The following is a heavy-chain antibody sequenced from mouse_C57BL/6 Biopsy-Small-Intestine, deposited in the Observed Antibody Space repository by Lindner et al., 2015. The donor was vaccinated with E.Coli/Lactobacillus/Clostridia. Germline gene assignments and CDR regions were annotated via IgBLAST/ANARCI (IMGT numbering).Heavy chain of an antibody. V-gene: IGHV1-14*01. D-gene: IGHD2-13*01. CDR2: IDPDNDGT. J-gene: IGHJ3*01. CDR1: GYTFTSYV. Sequence: VQLQESGPELVKPGASVKMSCKTSGYTFTSYVMHWVKQKPGQALEWIGYIDPDNDGTKYNEKFKGKATLTSDKSSSTAYMELSSLTSEDSAVYYCARPYGDSFAYWGRGTLVTVSA. CDR3: ARPYGDSFAY.